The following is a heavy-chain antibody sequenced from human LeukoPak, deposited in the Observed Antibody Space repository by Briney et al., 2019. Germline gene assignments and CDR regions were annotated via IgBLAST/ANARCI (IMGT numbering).Heavy chain of an antibody. CDR3: AKDTTAWWYHRAYMDV. CDR1: GFTFSSYA. CDR2: IRGSGDTT. Sequence: GGSLRLSCAASGFTFSSYAMSWVRQAPGGGLEWVSAIRGSGDTTYHADSVKGRFTISRDNSENRLSLQMDSLGAEDTAVYFCAKDTTAWWYHRAYMDVWGKGTTVTVSS. V-gene: IGHV3-23*01. J-gene: IGHJ6*03. D-gene: IGHD2-15*01.